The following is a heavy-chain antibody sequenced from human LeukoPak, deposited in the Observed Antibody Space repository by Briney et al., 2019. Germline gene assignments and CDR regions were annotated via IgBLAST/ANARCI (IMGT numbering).Heavy chain of an antibody. Sequence: SETLSLTCAVYGGSFSGYYWGWIRQPPGKGLEWIGEINHSGSTNYNPSLKSRVTISVDTSKNQFSLKLSSVTAADTAVYYCARELQLWFGNNNWFDPWGQGTLVTVSS. D-gene: IGHD5-18*01. CDR3: ARELQLWFGNNNWFDP. J-gene: IGHJ5*02. V-gene: IGHV4-34*01. CDR1: GGSFSGYY. CDR2: INHSGST.